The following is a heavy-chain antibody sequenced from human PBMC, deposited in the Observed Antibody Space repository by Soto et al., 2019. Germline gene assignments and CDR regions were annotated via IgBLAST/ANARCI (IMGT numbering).Heavy chain of an antibody. J-gene: IGHJ4*02. CDR1: GFTFSSYA. D-gene: IGHD6-6*01. CDR3: AKRSSSSTFDY. CDR2: ISGSDDST. V-gene: IGHV3-23*01. Sequence: EVQLLESGGGLVQPGESLRLSCAASGFTFSSYAMSWVRQAPGKGLEWVSVISGSDDSTYYADSVKGRFTISRDNSKNTLYLPINSLRAEDTAVDYCAKRSSSSTFDYWGQGTLVTVSS.